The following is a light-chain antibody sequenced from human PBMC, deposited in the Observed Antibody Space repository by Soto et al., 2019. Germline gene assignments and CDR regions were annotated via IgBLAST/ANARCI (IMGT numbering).Light chain of an antibody. CDR1: LRISTY. V-gene: IGKV1-39*01. CDR3: QQSHSTPLT. Sequence: DIQVIQSPSSLSASVGDRVTITCRASLRISTYLNWYQHKPGKAPKLLIYGASSLQSGVPSRFSGSGSGTDFTLNISSLHPEDSATYYCQQSHSTPLTFGGGTNLEI. CDR2: GAS. J-gene: IGKJ4*01.